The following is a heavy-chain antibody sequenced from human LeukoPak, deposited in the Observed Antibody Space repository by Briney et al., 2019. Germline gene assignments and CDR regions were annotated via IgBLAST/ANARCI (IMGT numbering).Heavy chain of an antibody. CDR1: GYSFTNYV. CDR2: ISAYNGNT. V-gene: IGHV1-18*01. Sequence: ASVKVSCKASGYSFTNYVISWVRQAPGQGLEWMGWISAYNGNTNYAQKLQGRVTMTTDTSTSTAYMELRSLRSDDTAVYYCARDPEWGDYGGFDYWGQGTLVTVSS. CDR3: ARDPEWGDYGGFDY. J-gene: IGHJ4*02. D-gene: IGHD4-23*01.